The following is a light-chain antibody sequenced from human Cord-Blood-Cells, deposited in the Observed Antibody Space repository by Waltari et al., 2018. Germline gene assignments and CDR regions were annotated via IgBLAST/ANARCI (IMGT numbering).Light chain of an antibody. CDR1: SSDVGGYNH. CDR3: SSYTSSSTLDV. J-gene: IGLJ1*01. V-gene: IGLV2-14*01. Sequence: SPLTQPASVSGSPGQTITISCTGTSSDVGGYNHVSWYQQHPGKAPKLMIYDVSNRPSGVSNRFSGSKSGNTASLTISGLQAEDEADYYCSSYTSSSTLDVFGAGTKVTVL. CDR2: DVS.